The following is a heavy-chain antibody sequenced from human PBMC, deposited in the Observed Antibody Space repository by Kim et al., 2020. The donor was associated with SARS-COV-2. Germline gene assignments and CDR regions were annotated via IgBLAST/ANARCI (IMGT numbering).Heavy chain of an antibody. CDR3: ARNAAPSPGIAAADYYYYGMDV. J-gene: IGHJ6*02. V-gene: IGHV1-18*04. D-gene: IGHD6-13*01. CDR1: GYTFTSYG. Sequence: ASVKVSCKASGYTFTSYGISWVRQAPGQGLEWMGWISAYNGNTNYAQKLQGRVTMTTDTSTSTAYMELRSLRSDDTAVYYCARNAAPSPGIAAADYYYYGMDVWGQVTTVTVSS. CDR2: ISAYNGNT.